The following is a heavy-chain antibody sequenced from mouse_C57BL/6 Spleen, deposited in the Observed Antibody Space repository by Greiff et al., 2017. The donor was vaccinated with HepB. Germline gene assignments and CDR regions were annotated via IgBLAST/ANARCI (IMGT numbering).Heavy chain of an antibody. CDR1: GFTFSDAW. CDR3: TSITTVVATFDY. V-gene: IGHV6-6*01. D-gene: IGHD1-1*01. Sequence: EVKLMESGGGLVQPGGSMKLSCAASGFTFSDAWMDWVRQSPEKGLEWVAEIRNKANNHATYYAESVKGRFTISRDDSKSSVYLQMNSLRAEDTGIYYCTSITTVVATFDYWGQGTTLTVSS. CDR2: IRNKANNHAT. J-gene: IGHJ2*01.